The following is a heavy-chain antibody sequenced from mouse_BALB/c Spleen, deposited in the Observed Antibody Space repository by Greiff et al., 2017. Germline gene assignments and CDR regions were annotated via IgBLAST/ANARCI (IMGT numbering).Heavy chain of an antibody. CDR3: ARHARGFDY. CDR1: GFTFSSYG. Sequence: EVQVVESGGDLVKPGGSLKLSCAASGFTFSSYGMSWVRQTPDKRLEWVATISSGGSYTYYPDSVKGRFTISRDNAKNTLYLQMSSLKSEDTAMYYCARHARGFDYWGQGTTLTVSS. CDR2: ISSGGSYT. V-gene: IGHV5-6*01. J-gene: IGHJ2*01.